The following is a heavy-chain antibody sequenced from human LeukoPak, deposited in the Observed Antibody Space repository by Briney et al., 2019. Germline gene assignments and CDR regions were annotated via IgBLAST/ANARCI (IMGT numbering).Heavy chain of an antibody. J-gene: IGHJ4*02. D-gene: IGHD6-13*01. Sequence: GGSLRLSCAASGFTFSSYSMNWVRQAPGKGLEWVSYISSSSSTIYYADSAKGRFTISRDNAKNSLYLQMNSLRAEDTAVYYCARDIAAHYWGQGTLDTVSS. CDR2: ISSSSSTI. V-gene: IGHV3-48*01. CDR3: ARDIAAHY. CDR1: GFTFSSYS.